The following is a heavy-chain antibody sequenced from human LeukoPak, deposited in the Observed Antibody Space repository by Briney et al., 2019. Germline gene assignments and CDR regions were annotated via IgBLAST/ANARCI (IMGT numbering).Heavy chain of an antibody. CDR3: ARQGGYMGGYFDY. D-gene: IGHD5-12*01. V-gene: IGHV4-39*01. Sequence: SETLSLTCTVSSGSISSNSYYWGWIRQPPGKGLEWIGSIHYSGSTYYNPPLKSRVTISVDTSKNQFSLKLSSVTAADTAVYYCARQGGYMGGYFDYWGQGTLVTVSS. CDR1: SGSISSNSYY. CDR2: IHYSGST. J-gene: IGHJ4*02.